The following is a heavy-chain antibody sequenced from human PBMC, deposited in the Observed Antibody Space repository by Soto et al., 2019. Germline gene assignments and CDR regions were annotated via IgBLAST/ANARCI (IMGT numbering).Heavy chain of an antibody. Sequence: PGGSLRLSCAASGFTFSNAWMIWVRQAPGKGLEWVGRIKSKTDGGTTDYAAPVKGRFTISRDDSKNTLYLQMNSLKTEDTAVYYCTTELGCSSSWYPVAAFDIWGQGTMVTVSS. J-gene: IGHJ3*02. CDR3: TTELGCSSSWYPVAAFDI. D-gene: IGHD6-13*01. CDR2: IKSKTDGGTT. V-gene: IGHV3-15*01. CDR1: GFTFSNAW.